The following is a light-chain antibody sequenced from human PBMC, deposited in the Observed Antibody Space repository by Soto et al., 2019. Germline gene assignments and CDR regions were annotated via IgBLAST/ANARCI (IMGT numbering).Light chain of an antibody. CDR1: QSISSW. J-gene: IGKJ1*01. CDR2: DAS. V-gene: IGKV1-5*01. CDR3: QQYNSYPWT. Sequence: DTQMTQSHSTLSASVGDRVTITCRASQSISSWLAWYQQKPGKAPKLLIYDASSLESGVPSRFSGSGSGTEFTLTISSLQPDDFATYYCQQYNSYPWTFGQGTKVDIK.